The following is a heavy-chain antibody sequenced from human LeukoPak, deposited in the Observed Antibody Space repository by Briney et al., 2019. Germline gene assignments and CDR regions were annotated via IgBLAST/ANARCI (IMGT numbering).Heavy chain of an antibody. CDR3: ARDREEYDFWSGYKY. Sequence: GGSLRLSCAASGFTFSGSAMHWVRQASGKGMEWVGRIRSKANSYARAYGGSVKGRFTISIDNAKNSLYLQMNSLKAEDTAVYYCARDREEYDFWSGYKYWGQGTLVTVSS. CDR1: GFTFSGSA. D-gene: IGHD3-3*01. CDR2: IRSKANSYAR. V-gene: IGHV3-73*01. J-gene: IGHJ4*02.